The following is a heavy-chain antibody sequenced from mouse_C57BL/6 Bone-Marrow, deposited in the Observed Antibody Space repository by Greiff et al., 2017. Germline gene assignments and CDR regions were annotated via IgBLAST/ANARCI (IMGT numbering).Heavy chain of an antibody. D-gene: IGHD1-1*01. CDR2: IDPSDSYT. Sequence: QVQLQQPGAELVRPGTSVKLSCKASGYTFTSYWMHWVKQRPGQGLEWIGVIDPSDSYTNYNQKFKGKATLTVDTSSSTAYMQLSSLTSEDSAVYYCARERYYGSSYGCAYWGQGTLVTVSA. CDR3: ARERYYGSSYGCAY. J-gene: IGHJ3*01. CDR1: GYTFTSYW. V-gene: IGHV1-59*01.